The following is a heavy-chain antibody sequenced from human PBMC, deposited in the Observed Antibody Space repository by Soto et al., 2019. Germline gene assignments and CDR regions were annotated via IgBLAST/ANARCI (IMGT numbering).Heavy chain of an antibody. Sequence: GGSPRISCAASGFSCSNAWMSWVGQAPGKGLEWVGRIKSKTDGGTTDYAAPVKGRFTISRDDSKNTLYLQMNSLKTEDTAVYYCTTDPVTMIVVVPSSGWGQGT. CDR3: TTDPVTMIVVVPSSG. D-gene: IGHD3-22*01. V-gene: IGHV3-15*01. J-gene: IGHJ4*02. CDR2: IKSKTDGGTT. CDR1: GFSCSNAW.